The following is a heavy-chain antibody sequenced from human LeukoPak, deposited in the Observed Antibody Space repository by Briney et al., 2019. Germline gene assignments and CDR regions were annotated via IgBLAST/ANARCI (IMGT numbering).Heavy chain of an antibody. CDR1: GFIFRNYW. J-gene: IGHJ3*01. CDR3: ARGHSAKKDSYGTFF. Sequence: PGGSLGLSCAASGFIFRNYWMSWVRQAPGKGLEWVANMNQDGREKNSVDSVKGRFTISRDNAKNSLYLQMNSLSAEDTAVYYCARGHSAKKDSYGTFFWGLGTMVIVSS. V-gene: IGHV3-7*01. D-gene: IGHD5-18*01. CDR2: MNQDGREK.